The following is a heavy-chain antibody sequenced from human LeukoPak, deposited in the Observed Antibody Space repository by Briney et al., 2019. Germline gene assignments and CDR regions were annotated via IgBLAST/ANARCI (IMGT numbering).Heavy chain of an antibody. CDR3: TRGGGDCSGGSCYSPYNWFDP. D-gene: IGHD2-15*01. CDR1: GFTFSSYS. CDR2: ISSNSSNI. Sequence: GGSLRLSCAASGFTFSSYSMNWVRQAPGKGLEWVSSISSNSSNIYYADSVKGRFTISRDNAKNSLYLQMNSLRAEDTAVYYCTRGGGDCSGGSCYSPYNWFDPWGQGTLVTVSS. V-gene: IGHV3-21*06. J-gene: IGHJ5*02.